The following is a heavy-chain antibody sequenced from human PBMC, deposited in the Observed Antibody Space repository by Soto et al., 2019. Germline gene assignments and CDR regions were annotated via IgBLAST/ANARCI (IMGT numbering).Heavy chain of an antibody. CDR3: AREMDCSAYLLS. CDR1: GFTFSNYE. Sequence: EVQLVESGGGLVQPGKSLRLSCAASGFTFSNYEMNWVRQAPGKGLEWLSYISSSGSTIYYADSVRGRFTISRDNARNSRYMQLDRLKAQDTAVYYCAREMDCSAYLLSWGQGTLVTVS. V-gene: IGHV3-48*03. J-gene: IGHJ5*02. D-gene: IGHD2-15*01. CDR2: ISSSGSTI.